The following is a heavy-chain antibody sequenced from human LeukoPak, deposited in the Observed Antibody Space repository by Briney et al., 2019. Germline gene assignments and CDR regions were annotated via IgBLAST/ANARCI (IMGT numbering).Heavy chain of an antibody. CDR3: WYYYDSSNAVVNAFDI. Sequence: VASVKVSCKASGYTFTAYYMHWVRQAPGQGLEWMGWINPNSGGTNYAQKFQGRVTMTRDTSISTAYMELSRLRSDDTAVYYCWYYYDSSNAVVNAFDIWGQGTMVTVSS. CDR2: INPNSGGT. V-gene: IGHV1-2*02. J-gene: IGHJ3*02. D-gene: IGHD3-22*01. CDR1: GYTFTAYY.